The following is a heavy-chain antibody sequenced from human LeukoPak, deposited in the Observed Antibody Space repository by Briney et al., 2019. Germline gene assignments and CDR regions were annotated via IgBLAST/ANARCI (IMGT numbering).Heavy chain of an antibody. Sequence: PGGSLRLSCAASGFTFSTYMMSWVRQAPGKGLEWVSGISGSGGSTYYAGSVKGRFTISRDNSKNTLHLQMNSLRSEDTAVYYCAADGFHDSSGFLYYYYYYGMDVWGQGTTVTVSS. J-gene: IGHJ6*02. V-gene: IGHV3-23*01. CDR3: AADGFHDSSGFLYYYYYYGMDV. CDR2: ISGSGGST. CDR1: GFTFSTYM. D-gene: IGHD3-22*01.